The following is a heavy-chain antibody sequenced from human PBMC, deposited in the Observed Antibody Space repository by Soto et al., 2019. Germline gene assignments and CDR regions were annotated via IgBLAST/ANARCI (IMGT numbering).Heavy chain of an antibody. D-gene: IGHD2-8*02. V-gene: IGHV4-39*07. CDR2: IYHSGST. Sequence: SETQSLTCTVSGGSITSSSCYWGWIRQPPGKGLEWIGSIYHSGSTNYNPSLKSRVTISVDTSKNQFSLKLTSVTAADTAVYYCARDKITGLFDYWGQGTLVTVSS. CDR3: ARDKITGLFDY. J-gene: IGHJ4*02. CDR1: GGSITSSSCY.